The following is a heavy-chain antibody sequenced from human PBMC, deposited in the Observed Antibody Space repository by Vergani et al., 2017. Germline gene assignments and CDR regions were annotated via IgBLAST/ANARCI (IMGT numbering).Heavy chain of an antibody. CDR3: ASIARAPTRRNPPPDY. CDR1: GGSFSDYY. CDR2: VNHGGRT. D-gene: IGHD3-16*02. V-gene: IGHV4-34*01. J-gene: IGHJ4*02. Sequence: QVQLQEWGAGLLKTSETLSLTCGVSGGSFSDYYWSWIRQAPGMGLEWIGEVNHGGRTNYNPSLKSRVSISVDTSKNQFSLQLTSVTAADSALYFCASIARAPTRRNPPPDYWAKGILVTVSS.